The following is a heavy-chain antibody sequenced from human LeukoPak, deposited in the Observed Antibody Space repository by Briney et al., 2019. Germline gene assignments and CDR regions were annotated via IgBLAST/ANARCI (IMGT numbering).Heavy chain of an antibody. D-gene: IGHD4-17*01. CDR1: GYTLTELS. CDR2: FDPEDGET. J-gene: IGHJ3*02. V-gene: IGHV1-24*01. CDR3: ARGGGTLGDYYAFDI. Sequence: ASVKVSYKVSGYTLTELSMHWVRQAPGKGLEWMGGFDPEDGETIYAQKFQGRVTMTEDTSTDTAYMELSSLRSEDTAVYYCARGGGTLGDYYAFDIWGQGTMVTVSS.